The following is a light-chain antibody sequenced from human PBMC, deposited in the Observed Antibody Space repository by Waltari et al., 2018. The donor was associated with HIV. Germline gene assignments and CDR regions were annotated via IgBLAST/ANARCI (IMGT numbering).Light chain of an antibody. J-gene: IGLJ3*02. CDR3: ETWDSNTWV. CDR2: LEHSGSY. Sequence: QPVLTHSSSASASLGSPVKLTCTPCSAHSTYIIALHPQPPGKAPRYLMKLEHSGSYNKGSGVPDRFSGSSSGADRYLTISNLQSEDEADYYCETWDSNTWVFGGGTKLTVL. CDR1: SAHSTYI. V-gene: IGLV4-60*03.